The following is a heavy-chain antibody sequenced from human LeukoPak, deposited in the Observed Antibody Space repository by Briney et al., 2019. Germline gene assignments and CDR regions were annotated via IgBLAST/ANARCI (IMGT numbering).Heavy chain of an antibody. Sequence: ASVKVSCKASGYTFTSYAMNWVRQAPGQGLEWMGWINPNSGGTNYAQKFQGRVTMTRDTSISTAYMELSRLRSDDTAVYYCASLGRDLDYGGNGGNYWGQGTLVTVSS. J-gene: IGHJ4*02. CDR1: GYTFTSYA. V-gene: IGHV1-2*02. CDR3: ASLGRDLDYGGNGGNY. D-gene: IGHD4-23*01. CDR2: INPNSGGT.